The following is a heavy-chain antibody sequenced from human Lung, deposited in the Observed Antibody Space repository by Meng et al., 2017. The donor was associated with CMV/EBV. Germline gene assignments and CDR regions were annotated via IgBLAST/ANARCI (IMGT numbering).Heavy chain of an antibody. J-gene: IGHJ4*02. CDR1: GVTFSDYY. Sequence: QRVQSGAEMKKPGASGKCSCTPSGVTFSDYYILWVRQAPGQGLEWMGWVNSNNDATNYARKFQGRVSMTRDTSISTAHMELSRLMSDDTAGYYCVRSSGWSLFDYWGQGTLVTVSS. CDR3: VRSSGWSLFDY. V-gene: IGHV1-2*02. CDR2: VNSNNDAT. D-gene: IGHD6-19*01.